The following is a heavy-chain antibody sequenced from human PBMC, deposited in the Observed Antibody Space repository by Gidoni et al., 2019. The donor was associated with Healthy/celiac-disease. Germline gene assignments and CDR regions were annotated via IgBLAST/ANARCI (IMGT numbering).Heavy chain of an antibody. CDR3: ARDSRYDILTGYGSGAFDI. J-gene: IGHJ3*02. CDR2: IIPIFGAA. V-gene: IGHV1-69*01. CDR1: GGTFSRYA. Sequence: QVQLVQSGAEVKKPGSSVKVSCKVSGGTFSRYAISWVRQAPGQGLEWMGGIIPIFGAANYAQKFQGRVTITADESTSTAYMELSSLRSEDTAVYYCARDSRYDILTGYGSGAFDIWGQGTMVTVSS. D-gene: IGHD3-9*01.